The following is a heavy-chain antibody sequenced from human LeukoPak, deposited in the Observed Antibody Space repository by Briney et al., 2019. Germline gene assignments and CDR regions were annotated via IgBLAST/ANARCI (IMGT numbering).Heavy chain of an antibody. CDR2: IKLDGSEK. CDR3: ARARYYFDY. Sequence: PGGSLRLSCAASGFTFTGYWMSWVRQAPGKGLEWVANIKLDGSEKNYVDSVKGRFTISRDNAKNSLYLQINSLRPEDTAVYYCARARYYFDYWGQGTLVTVSS. J-gene: IGHJ4*02. CDR1: GFTFTGYW. V-gene: IGHV3-7*04.